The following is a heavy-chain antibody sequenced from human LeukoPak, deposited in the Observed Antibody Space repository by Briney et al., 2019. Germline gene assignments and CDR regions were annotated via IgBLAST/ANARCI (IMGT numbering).Heavy chain of an antibody. CDR1: GFTISSYW. CDR2: INSDGSTA. Sequence: GGSQRLACAVSGFTISSYWMHWGRQAPGKGLEWVSRINSDGSTASYADSVKGRFTISRDNSKNTLYLQMKSLRAEDTAVYFCAGDTITTQQRDYWGQGTMVTVSS. CDR3: AGDTITTQQRDY. D-gene: IGHD4-11*01. V-gene: IGHV3-74*01. J-gene: IGHJ4*02.